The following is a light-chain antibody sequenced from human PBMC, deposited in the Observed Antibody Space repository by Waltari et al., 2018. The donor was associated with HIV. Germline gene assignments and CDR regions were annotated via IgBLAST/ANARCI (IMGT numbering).Light chain of an antibody. Sequence: EIVMTQSPATLSVSPGERATLSCRASQSVSSNLAWYQQKPGQAPRLLLYGASTRATGIPARFSGSGSGTEFTLTISSLQSEDFAVYYCQHYNNWLLTFGPGTKVDIK. CDR1: QSVSSN. J-gene: IGKJ3*01. CDR3: QHYNNWLLT. V-gene: IGKV3-15*01. CDR2: GAS.